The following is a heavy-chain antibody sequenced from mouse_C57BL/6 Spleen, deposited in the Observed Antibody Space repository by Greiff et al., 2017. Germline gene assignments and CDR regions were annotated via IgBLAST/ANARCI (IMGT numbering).Heavy chain of an antibody. J-gene: IGHJ1*03. V-gene: IGHV2-2*01. CDR3: ARDHYSNYGYFDV. Sequence: QVQLQQSGPGLVQPSQSLSITCTVSGFSLTSYGVHWVRQSPGKGLEWLGVIWSGGSTDYNAAFISRLSISKDNSTSQVFFKMNSLQADDTAIYYCARDHYSNYGYFDVWGTGTTVTVSS. D-gene: IGHD2-5*01. CDR1: GFSLTSYG. CDR2: IWSGGST.